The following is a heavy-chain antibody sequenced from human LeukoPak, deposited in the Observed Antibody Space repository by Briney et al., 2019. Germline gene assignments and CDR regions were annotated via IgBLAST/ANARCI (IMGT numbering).Heavy chain of an antibody. Sequence: PGGSLRLSCAASGFTFSSYWMSWVRQAPGKGLEWVANIKQDGSEKYYVDSVKGRFTISRDNAKNSLYLQMNSLRAEDTAVYYCARDLNMEGYYDSSGYGPDAFDIWGQGTMVTVSS. CDR1: GFTFSSYW. J-gene: IGHJ3*02. CDR2: IKQDGSEK. D-gene: IGHD3-22*01. V-gene: IGHV3-7*01. CDR3: ARDLNMEGYYDSSGYGPDAFDI.